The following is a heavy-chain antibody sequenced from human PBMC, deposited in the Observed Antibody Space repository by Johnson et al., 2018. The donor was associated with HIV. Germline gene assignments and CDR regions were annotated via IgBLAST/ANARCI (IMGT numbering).Heavy chain of an antibody. CDR2: IKQDGSEK. Sequence: VQLVESGGGVVQPGRSLRLSCAASGFTFSSYAMHWVRQAPGKGLEWVANIKQDGSEKNYVDSVKGRFTIPRDNSKNTLYLQMNSLRAEDTAVYYCAKDGMGGNYWYAFDIWGQGKMVTVSS. CDR3: AKDGMGGNYWYAFDI. V-gene: IGHV3-7*01. D-gene: IGHD1-26*01. CDR1: GFTFSSYA. J-gene: IGHJ3*02.